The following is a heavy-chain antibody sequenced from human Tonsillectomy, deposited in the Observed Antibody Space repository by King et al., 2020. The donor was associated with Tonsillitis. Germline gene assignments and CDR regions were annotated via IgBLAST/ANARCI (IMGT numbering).Heavy chain of an antibody. J-gene: IGHJ4*02. CDR2: MYYSGTV. D-gene: IGHD1-26*01. CDR3: ARYVSGSFDY. V-gene: IGHV4-39*01. CDR1: GGSISGSDQY. Sequence: QLQESGPGVVKPSENLSLICTVSGGSISGSDQYWAWIRQPPGKGLEWIGYMYYSGTVFYNPSLKSRITISGGTSENRISLRLSSVTAADTAIYFCARYVSGSFDYWGQGALVTVSS.